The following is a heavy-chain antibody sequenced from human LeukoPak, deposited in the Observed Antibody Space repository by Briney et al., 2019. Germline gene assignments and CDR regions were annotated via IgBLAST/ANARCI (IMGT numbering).Heavy chain of an antibody. CDR2: INHSGST. CDR3: ARARTRDPMYCYGSGTRWNWFDP. CDR1: GGSFSGYY. V-gene: IGHV4-34*01. J-gene: IGHJ5*02. D-gene: IGHD3-10*01. Sequence: SETLSLTCAVYGGSFSGYYWSWIRQPSGKGLEWIGEINHSGSTNYNPSLTSRVTISVDTSKNQFSLKLSSVTAADTAVYYCARARTRDPMYCYGSGTRWNWFDPWGQGTLVTVSS.